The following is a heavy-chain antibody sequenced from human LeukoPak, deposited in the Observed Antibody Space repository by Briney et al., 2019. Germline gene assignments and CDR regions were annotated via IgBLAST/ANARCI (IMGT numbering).Heavy chain of an antibody. CDR2: ISAYNGNT. V-gene: IGHV1-18*01. CDR3: ARTGYCSGGSCYYGGYSYYMDV. D-gene: IGHD2-15*01. J-gene: IGHJ6*03. CDR1: GYTFSTYG. Sequence: ASVKVSCKASGYTFSTYGISWVRQAPGQGLEWMGWISAYNGNTNYAQYLQGRVTMTTDTSTSTAYMELRSLRPDDTAVYYCARTGYCSGGSCYYGGYSYYMDVWGKGTTVTVSS.